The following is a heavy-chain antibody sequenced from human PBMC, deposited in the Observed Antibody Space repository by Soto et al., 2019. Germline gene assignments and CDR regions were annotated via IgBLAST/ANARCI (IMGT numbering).Heavy chain of an antibody. CDR1: GFTFSSYA. CDR2: ITASGGRT. J-gene: IGHJ5*01. V-gene: IGHV3-23*01. CDR3: AKDTRYADYVRWFDS. Sequence: EVHQLESGGGLVQPGGSLGLSCTASGFTFSSYAMTWVRQAPGRGLEGVSGITASGGRTFYADSVKGRFTISRDNSRSTLYLQMNSLRAEDTAVYYCAKDTRYADYVRWFDSWGQGTLVTVSS. D-gene: IGHD4-17*01.